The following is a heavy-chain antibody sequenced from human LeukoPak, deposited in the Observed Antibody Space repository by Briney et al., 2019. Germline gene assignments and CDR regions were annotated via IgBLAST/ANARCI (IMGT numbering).Heavy chain of an antibody. Sequence: ASVKVSCKASGGTFSSYAISWVRQAPGQGLEWMGGIIPIFGTANYAQKFQGRVTITADKSTSTAYMELSSLRSEDTAVYYCVRYSSSAPYPWGQGTLVTVSS. J-gene: IGHJ5*02. CDR2: IIPIFGTA. CDR3: VRYSSSAPYP. V-gene: IGHV1-69*06. CDR1: GGTFSSYA. D-gene: IGHD6-13*01.